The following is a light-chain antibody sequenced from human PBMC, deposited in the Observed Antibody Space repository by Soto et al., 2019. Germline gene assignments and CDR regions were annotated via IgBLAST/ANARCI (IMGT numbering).Light chain of an antibody. Sequence: EIVMTKSPAILSVSPGERATLFCRASQTVASNLAWYQQKPGQATRLLIHGASTRATGVSARFSGSRSETVFPLAIHGPQFEDFAVYFSQQYHKWPPEYPFGHRNKLQIK. CDR2: GAS. CDR3: QQYHKWPPEYP. V-gene: IGKV3-15*01. CDR1: QTVASN. J-gene: IGKJ2*01.